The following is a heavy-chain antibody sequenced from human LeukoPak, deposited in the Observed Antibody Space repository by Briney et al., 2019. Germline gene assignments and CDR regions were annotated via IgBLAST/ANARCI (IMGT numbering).Heavy chain of an antibody. D-gene: IGHD6-13*01. V-gene: IGHV1-69*01. CDR2: IIPILGTA. CDR3: ASHSSSWLGERYWFDP. J-gene: IGHJ5*02. Sequence: SVKVSRKASGGTFSSYAISWVRQAPGQGLEWMGGIIPILGTANYAQKFQGRVTITADESTSTAYMELSSLRSEDTAVYYCASHSSSWLGERYWFDPWGQGTLVTVSS. CDR1: GGTFSSYA.